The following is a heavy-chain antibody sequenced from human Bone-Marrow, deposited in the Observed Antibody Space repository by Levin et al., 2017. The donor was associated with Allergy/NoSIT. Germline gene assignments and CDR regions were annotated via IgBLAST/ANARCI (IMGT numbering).Heavy chain of an antibody. CDR3: ARNGAWSFEF. D-gene: IGHD2-8*01. Sequence: GGSLRLSCASSGFTFSGYWMAWVRQAPGKGLEWVANINRDGGDGYYVDSVKGRFTISRDNARNSLDLQMNSLRVEDSAVYYCARNGAWSFEFWGQGTLVTVSS. CDR2: INRDGGDG. J-gene: IGHJ4*02. V-gene: IGHV3-7*02. CDR1: GFTFSGYW.